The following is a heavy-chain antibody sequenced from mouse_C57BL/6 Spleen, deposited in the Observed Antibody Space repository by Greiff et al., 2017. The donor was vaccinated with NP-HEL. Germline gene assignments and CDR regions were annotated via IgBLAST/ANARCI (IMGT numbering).Heavy chain of an antibody. CDR3: ARGTTVVEYAMDY. D-gene: IGHD1-1*01. CDR2: IDPSDSYT. CDR1: GYTFTSYW. J-gene: IGHJ4*01. V-gene: IGHV1-69*01. Sequence: QVQLQQPGAELVMPGASVKLSCKASGYTFTSYWMHWVKQRPGQGLEWIGEIDPSDSYTNYNQKFKGKSTLTVDKSSSTAYMQLSSLTSEDSAVYYCARGTTVVEYAMDYWGQGTSVTVSS.